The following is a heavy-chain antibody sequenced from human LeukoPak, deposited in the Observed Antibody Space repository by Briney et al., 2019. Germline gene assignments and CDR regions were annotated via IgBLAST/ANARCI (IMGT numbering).Heavy chain of an antibody. CDR3: ARVQGLDFRWYFDL. V-gene: IGHV3-13*01. J-gene: IGHJ2*01. CDR2: IGTAGDT. Sequence: PGGSLRLSCAASGFTFSSYDMHWVRHAAGKGLEWVSSIGTAGDTYYPGSVKGRFTMSRENAKNSLYLQMNSLRAGDTAVYYCARVQGLDFRWYFDLWGRGTLVTVSS. CDR1: GFTFSSYD.